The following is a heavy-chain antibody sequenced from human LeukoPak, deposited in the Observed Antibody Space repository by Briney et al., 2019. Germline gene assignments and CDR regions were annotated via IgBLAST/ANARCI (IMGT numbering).Heavy chain of an antibody. D-gene: IGHD3-16*02. Sequence: GGSLRLSCAASGFTFSSYWMHWVRQAPGKGLEWVSSISSSSSYIYYADSVKGRFTISRDNAKNSLYLQMNSLRAEDTAVYYCARDIEGLDYWGQGTLVTVSS. J-gene: IGHJ4*02. V-gene: IGHV3-21*01. CDR3: ARDIEGLDY. CDR1: GFTFSSYW. CDR2: ISSSSSYI.